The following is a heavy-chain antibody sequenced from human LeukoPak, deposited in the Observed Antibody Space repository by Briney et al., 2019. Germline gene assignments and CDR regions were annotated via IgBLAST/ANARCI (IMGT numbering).Heavy chain of an antibody. CDR2: ISAYNGDT. J-gene: IGHJ5*02. V-gene: IGHV1-18*01. CDR1: GYTFTNYG. Sequence: ASVKVSCKASGYTFTNYGISWVRQAPGQGLEWMGWISAYNGDTNYAQKLQGRVTMTTDTSTSTAYMELRSLRSDDTAVYYCARARLLRYYDWLLYHSNWFDPWGQGTLVTVSS. D-gene: IGHD3-9*01. CDR3: ARARLLRYYDWLLYHSNWFDP.